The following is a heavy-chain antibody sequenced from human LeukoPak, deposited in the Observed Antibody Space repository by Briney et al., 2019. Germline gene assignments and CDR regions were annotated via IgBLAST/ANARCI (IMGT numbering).Heavy chain of an antibody. J-gene: IGHJ4*02. D-gene: IGHD3-10*01. CDR2: TRNKANSYTT. Sequence: ARGSLRLSCAASGFTFSDHYMAWVRQAPGKGLKWVGRTRNKANSYTTEYAASVKGRFTISRDDSKNSLYLQMNSLKTEDKAVYSCARVTRGYDYWGQGTLVTVSS. V-gene: IGHV3-72*01. CDR1: GFTFSDHY. CDR3: ARVTRGYDY.